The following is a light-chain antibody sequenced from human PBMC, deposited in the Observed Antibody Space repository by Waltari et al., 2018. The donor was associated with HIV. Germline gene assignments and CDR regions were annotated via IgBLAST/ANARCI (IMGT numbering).Light chain of an antibody. CDR2: DDS. CDR1: NIGSKS. V-gene: IGLV3-21*04. CDR3: QVWDTNSHHPGV. Sequence: SYVLTQPPSVSVAPGKTARITCGGNNIGSKSVHWYQQKPDQAPVLVIYDDSDRPSGIPERFSGSNSGNTATLTISRVEAGDEADYYCQVWDTNSHHPGVFGGGTKLTVL. J-gene: IGLJ3*02.